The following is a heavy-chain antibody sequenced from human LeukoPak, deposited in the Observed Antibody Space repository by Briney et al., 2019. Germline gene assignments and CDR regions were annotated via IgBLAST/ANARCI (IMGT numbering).Heavy chain of an antibody. D-gene: IGHD5-18*01. CDR3: AREVVDTNAFDI. CDR2: ISSSSSYI. J-gene: IGHJ3*02. Sequence: GGSLRLSCAASGFTFSSYWMSWVRQAPGKGLEWVSSISSSSSYIYYADSVKGRFTISRDNAKNSLYLQMNSLRAEDTAVYYCAREVVDTNAFDIWGQGTMVTVSS. V-gene: IGHV3-21*01. CDR1: GFTFSSYW.